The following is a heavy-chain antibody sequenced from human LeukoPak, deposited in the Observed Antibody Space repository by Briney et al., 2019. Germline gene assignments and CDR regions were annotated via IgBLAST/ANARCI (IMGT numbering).Heavy chain of an antibody. D-gene: IGHD3-16*01. J-gene: IGHJ4*02. CDR3: PPPSGLGCGTGDFDY. CDR1: GLTFSAYG. V-gene: IGHV3-30*03. Sequence: GKSLRLSCEVYGLTFSAYGMYWVRQAPGKGLESVAVISYDGSKTYYADSVKGRSTISRDNPKTTVYLQLNSLTSDDTAFYARPPPSGLGCGTGDFDYWGQGTLVTVSS. CDR2: ISYDGSKT.